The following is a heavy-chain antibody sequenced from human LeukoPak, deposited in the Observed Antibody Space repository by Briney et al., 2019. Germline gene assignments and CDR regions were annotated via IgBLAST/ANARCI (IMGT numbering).Heavy chain of an antibody. D-gene: IGHD3-10*01. V-gene: IGHV3-30*02. CDR2: IRYDGSNK. CDR3: ASYVSAHYGYDY. J-gene: IGHJ4*02. CDR1: GFTFSSYG. Sequence: GGSLRLSCAASGFTFSSYGMHWVRQAPGKGLGWVAFIRYDGSNKYYADFVKGRFTISRDNSKNTPYLQMNSLRAEDTAVYYCASYVSAHYGYDYWGQGTLVTVSS.